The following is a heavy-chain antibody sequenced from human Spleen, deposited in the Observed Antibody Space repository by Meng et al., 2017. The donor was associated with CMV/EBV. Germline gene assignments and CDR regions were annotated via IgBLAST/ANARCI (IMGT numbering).Heavy chain of an antibody. V-gene: IGHV3-23*03. CDR2: IYSGGTRT. J-gene: IGHJ4*02. CDR1: GFTFSTSA. Sequence: GESLKISCAASGFTFSTSAMSWVRQAPGKGLEWVPIIYSGGTRTYSADSVKGRFTISRDNSKNTLYLQMNSLRGEDTAVYYCASGARDLDYWGQGTLVTVSS. CDR3: ASGARDLDY.